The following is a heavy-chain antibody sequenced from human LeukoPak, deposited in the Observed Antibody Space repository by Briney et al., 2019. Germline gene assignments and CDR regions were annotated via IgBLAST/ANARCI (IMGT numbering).Heavy chain of an antibody. Sequence: GASVKVSCKASGGTFSSYAISWVRQAPGQGLEWMGGIIPIFGTANYAQKFQGRVTITTDESTSTAYMELSSLRSEDTAVYYCASTHNWNSFDPWGQGTLVTVSS. CDR2: IIPIFGTA. CDR1: GGTFSSYA. V-gene: IGHV1-69*05. D-gene: IGHD1-7*01. CDR3: ASTHNWNSFDP. J-gene: IGHJ5*02.